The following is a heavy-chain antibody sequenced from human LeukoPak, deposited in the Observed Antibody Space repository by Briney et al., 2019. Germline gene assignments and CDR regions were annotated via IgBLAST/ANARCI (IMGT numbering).Heavy chain of an antibody. CDR3: ASIPLLLSWFDP. Sequence: SETLSLTCTVSGGSISSGGYYWSWIRQHPGKGLEWIGYIYYSGSTYYNPTLKSRVTISVDTSKNQFSLKLRFVTAADTAVYHCASIPLLLSWFDPWGQGTLVTVSS. D-gene: IGHD3-10*01. V-gene: IGHV4-31*03. J-gene: IGHJ5*02. CDR2: IYYSGST. CDR1: GGSISSGGYY.